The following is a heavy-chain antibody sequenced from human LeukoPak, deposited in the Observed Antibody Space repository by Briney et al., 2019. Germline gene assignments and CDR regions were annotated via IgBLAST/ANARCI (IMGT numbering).Heavy chain of an antibody. V-gene: IGHV4-34*01. CDR2: INHSGST. D-gene: IGHD2-21*02. CDR1: GGSFSGYY. CDR3: ARPVAYCGGDCYFDY. J-gene: IGHJ4*02. Sequence: SETLSLTRAVYGGSFSGYYWSWIRQPPGKGLEWIGEINHSGSTNYNPSLKSRVTISVDTSKNQFSLKLSSVTAADTAVYYCARPVAYCGGDCYFDYWGQGTLVTVSS.